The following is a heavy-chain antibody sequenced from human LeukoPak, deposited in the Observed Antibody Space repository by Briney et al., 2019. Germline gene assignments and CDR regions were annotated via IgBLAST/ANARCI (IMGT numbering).Heavy chain of an antibody. D-gene: IGHD6-19*01. V-gene: IGHV3-23*01. CDR2: ISGSGGST. CDR1: GFTFSSYA. CDR3: ARGIAVAGTPYFDY. Sequence: GASLRLSCAASGFTFSSYAMSWVRQAPGKGLEWVSAISGSGGSTYYADSVKGRFTISRDNAKNSLYLQMNSLRAEDTAVYYCARGIAVAGTPYFDYWGQGTLVTVSS. J-gene: IGHJ4*02.